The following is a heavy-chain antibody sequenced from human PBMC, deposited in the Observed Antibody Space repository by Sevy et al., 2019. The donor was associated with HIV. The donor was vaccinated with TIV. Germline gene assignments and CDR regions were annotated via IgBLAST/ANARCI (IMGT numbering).Heavy chain of an antibody. CDR1: GFTFDSYA. D-gene: IGHD3-3*01. CDR2: ISGSGYAT. V-gene: IGHV3-23*01. CDR3: AKVRVTVFGVVVTFDS. J-gene: IGHJ4*02. Sequence: GGSLRLSCAASGFTFDSYAMHWVRQVAGKGLEWVSTISGSGYATYYADSVKGRFIISRDTSRNTLYLQMNSLRVEDWAVYFCAKVRVTVFGVVVTFDSWGQGTLVTVSS.